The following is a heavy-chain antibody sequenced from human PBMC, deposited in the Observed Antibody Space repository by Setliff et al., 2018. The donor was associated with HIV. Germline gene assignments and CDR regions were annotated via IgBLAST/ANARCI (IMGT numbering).Heavy chain of an antibody. Sequence: KPSETLSLTCSVSGGSVRSNNYFWSWFRQPPGKGLQYIGTVYYNGVTYFNPSLKSRLTISVDTSKNQFSLKLSSLTAADTAVYYCARHWGSGWYMAMDVWGKGTTVTVSS. CDR3: ARHWGSGWYMAMDV. J-gene: IGHJ6*04. D-gene: IGHD6-19*01. CDR2: VYYNGVT. V-gene: IGHV4-39*01. CDR1: GGSVRSNNYF.